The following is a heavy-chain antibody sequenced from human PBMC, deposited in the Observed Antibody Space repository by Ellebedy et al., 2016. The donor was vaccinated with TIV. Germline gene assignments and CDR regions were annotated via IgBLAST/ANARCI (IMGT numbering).Heavy chain of an antibody. D-gene: IGHD6-19*01. J-gene: IGHJ4*02. Sequence: KVSCKGSAYSFISYWIGWVRQMPGKGLEWMGYIYPGDSDTRYSPSFQGQVTISVDKSISTPYLQRSSLKASDTAIYYSARGDRGSGWYWDKWGQGTLVTVSS. CDR2: IYPGDSDT. CDR3: ARGDRGSGWYWDK. CDR1: AYSFISYW. V-gene: IGHV5-51*01.